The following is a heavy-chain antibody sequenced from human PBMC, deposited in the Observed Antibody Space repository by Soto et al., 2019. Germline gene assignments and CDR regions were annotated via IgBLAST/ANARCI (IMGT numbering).Heavy chain of an antibody. CDR2: ISSNGVGT. J-gene: IGHJ6*03. Sequence: EVQLAESGGGLAQPGGSLRLSCAASGFTRSGYAMDWVRQAPGKGLEYVSGISSNGVGTYYANSVQGRFTISRDNSKNTVYLQMGSLRPEDMAVYYCARRARPDFYYMDVWGKGTKVTVSS. CDR1: GFTRSGYA. CDR3: ARRARPDFYYMDV. V-gene: IGHV3-64*01. D-gene: IGHD6-6*01.